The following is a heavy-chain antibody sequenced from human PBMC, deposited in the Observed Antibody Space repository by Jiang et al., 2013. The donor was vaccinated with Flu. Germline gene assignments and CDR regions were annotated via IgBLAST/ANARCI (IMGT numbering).Heavy chain of an antibody. D-gene: IGHD1-26*01. Sequence: SLTCTVSGGSVSSGSYYWSWDPAAPREGTGVDWVYLLQWEHQLXPSLKSRVTISVDTSKNQFSLKLSSVTAADTAVYYCARDRVGATAHIDYWGQGTLVTVSS. V-gene: IGHV4-61*01. J-gene: IGHJ4*02. CDR1: GGSVSSGSYY. CDR2: LLQWEH. CDR3: ARDRVGATAHIDY.